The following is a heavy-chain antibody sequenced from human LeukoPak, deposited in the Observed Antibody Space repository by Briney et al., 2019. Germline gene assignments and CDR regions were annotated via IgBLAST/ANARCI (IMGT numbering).Heavy chain of an antibody. Sequence: ASVKVSCKASGYTFTSYGISWVRQAPGQGLEWMGWISAYNGNTNYAQKFQGRVTITADKSTSTAYMELSSLRSEDTAVYYCARDAIIAAAGSLRLDAFDIWGQGTMVTVSS. CDR1: GYTFTSYG. V-gene: IGHV1-18*01. D-gene: IGHD6-13*01. CDR2: ISAYNGNT. CDR3: ARDAIIAAAGSLRLDAFDI. J-gene: IGHJ3*02.